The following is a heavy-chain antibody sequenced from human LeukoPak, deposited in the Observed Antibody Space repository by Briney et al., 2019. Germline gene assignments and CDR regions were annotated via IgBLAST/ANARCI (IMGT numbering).Heavy chain of an antibody. CDR3: ARGYSYEFDY. V-gene: IGHV4-59*01. J-gene: IGHJ4*02. CDR2: IYHSGTT. CDR1: GGSISDYY. D-gene: IGHD5-18*01. Sequence: SETLSLTCTVSGGSISDYYWSWIRQSPGKGLEWIGYIYHSGTTNYNPSLKSRVTISVDTSKNQFSLKLSSVTAADTAVYYCARGYSYEFDYWGQGTLVTVSS.